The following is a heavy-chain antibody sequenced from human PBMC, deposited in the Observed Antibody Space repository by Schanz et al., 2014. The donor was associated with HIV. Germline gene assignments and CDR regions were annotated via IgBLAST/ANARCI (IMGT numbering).Heavy chain of an antibody. Sequence: QVQLVESGGGLVKSGGSLRLSCAASGITFSDYYMSWIRRAPGKGLEWVAYISSSGNTINYADSVKGRFTISRDNAKNSLYLQMNSLRAEDTAVYYCARDGTVPGWYEDAFNIWGQGTMVTVSS. CDR1: GITFSDYY. V-gene: IGHV3-11*01. D-gene: IGHD6-19*01. CDR2: ISSSGNTI. J-gene: IGHJ3*02. CDR3: ARDGTVPGWYEDAFNI.